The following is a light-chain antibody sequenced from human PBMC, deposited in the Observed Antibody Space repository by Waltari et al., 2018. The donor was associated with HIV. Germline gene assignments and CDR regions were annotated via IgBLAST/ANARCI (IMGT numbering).Light chain of an antibody. J-gene: IGLJ3*02. CDR1: SSNIGINS. Sequence: QPVLTQPPSASGTPGQRVTISCSGSSSNIGINSVYWYQQVPGRTPKLLINMNNQRPSGVPDRFSGSKSGTSASLAISGLQSEDEADYYCAAWDDNFRWVFGGGTKLTVL. CDR3: AAWDDNFRWV. CDR2: MNN. V-gene: IGLV1-44*01.